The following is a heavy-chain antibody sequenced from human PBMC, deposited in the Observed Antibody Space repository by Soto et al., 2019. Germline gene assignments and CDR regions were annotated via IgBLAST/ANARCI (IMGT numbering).Heavy chain of an antibody. CDR2: ISSSSSTI. J-gene: IGHJ4*02. V-gene: IGHV3-48*01. CDR1: GFTFSSYS. D-gene: IGHD7-27*01. Sequence: GSLRLSCAASGFTFSSYSMNWVRQAPGKGLEWVSYISSSSSTIYYADSVKGRFTISRDNAKNSLYLQMNSLRAEDTAVYYCARDLSALGFDYWGQGTLVTVSS. CDR3: ARDLSALGFDY.